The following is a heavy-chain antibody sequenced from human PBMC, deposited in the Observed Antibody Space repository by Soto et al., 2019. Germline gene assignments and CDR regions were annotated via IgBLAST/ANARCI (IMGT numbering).Heavy chain of an antibody. J-gene: IGHJ3*02. CDR2: IYYSGST. D-gene: IGHD3-3*01. V-gene: IGHV4-31*03. CDR3: ARVLIPGDFWSGYYYGAFDI. Sequence: QVQLRESGPGLVKPSQTLSLTCTVSGGSISSGGYYWSWIRQHPGKGLEWIGYIYYSGSTYYNPSLKSRVTISVDTSKNQFSLQLSSVTAADTAVYYCARVLIPGDFWSGYYYGAFDIWGQGTMVTVSS. CDR1: GGSISSGGYY.